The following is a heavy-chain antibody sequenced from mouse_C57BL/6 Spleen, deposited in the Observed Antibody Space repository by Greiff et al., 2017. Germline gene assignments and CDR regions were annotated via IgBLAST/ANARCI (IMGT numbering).Heavy chain of an antibody. D-gene: IGHD2-14*01. J-gene: IGHJ2*01. Sequence: EVQLQQSGAELVKPGASVKLSCTASGFNIKDYYMPWVKQRTEQGLEWIGRIDPEDGETKYAPKFQGKATITADTPSNTAYLQLSSLTSEDTAVYYCARGQGTTFDDWGQGTTLTVSS. CDR1: GFNIKDYY. CDR3: ARGQGTTFDD. V-gene: IGHV14-2*01. CDR2: IDPEDGET.